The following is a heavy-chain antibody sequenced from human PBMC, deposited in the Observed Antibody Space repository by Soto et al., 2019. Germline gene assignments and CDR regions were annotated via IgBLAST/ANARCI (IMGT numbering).Heavy chain of an antibody. CDR1: GYTFTSYG. D-gene: IGHD3-10*01. CDR3: ARDFRVRYYGSGSYYSSPELNWFDP. J-gene: IGHJ5*02. CDR2: ISAYNGNT. Sequence: ASVKVSCKASGYTFTSYGISWVRQAPGQGLEWMGWISAYNGNTNYAQKLQGRVTMTTDTSTSTAYMELRSLRSDDTAVYYWARDFRVRYYGSGSYYSSPELNWFDPWGQGALVTVS. V-gene: IGHV1-18*01.